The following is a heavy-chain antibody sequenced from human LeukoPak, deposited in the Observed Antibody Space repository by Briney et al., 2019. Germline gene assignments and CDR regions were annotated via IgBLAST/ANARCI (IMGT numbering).Heavy chain of an antibody. CDR2: INHSGST. J-gene: IGHJ4*02. CDR1: GGSFSGYY. Sequence: SETLSLTCAFYGGSFSGYYWSWIRQPPGKGLDWIGEINHSGSTNYNPSLKSRVTISVDTSKNQFPLKLSSVTAADTAVCYCARGFYVWGRWGQGTLVTVSS. D-gene: IGHD3-16*01. CDR3: ARGFYVWGR. V-gene: IGHV4-34*01.